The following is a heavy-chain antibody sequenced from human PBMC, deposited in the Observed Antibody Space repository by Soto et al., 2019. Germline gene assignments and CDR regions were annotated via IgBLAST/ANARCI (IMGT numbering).Heavy chain of an antibody. CDR2: INCGSGNT. CDR1: GYNFTTYV. D-gene: IGHD6-25*01. J-gene: IGHJ4*02. CDR3: ARGYTSGWTFDF. Sequence: QVQLVQSGAEVKQPGASASVSCKASGYNFTTYVVHWLRQAPGQGPEWMGWINCGSGNTVYSQKFQGRVTFTRDTSARTASMDLNSLKPGDTAVYYCARGYTSGWTFDFWGRGTLVTVSS. V-gene: IGHV1-3*01.